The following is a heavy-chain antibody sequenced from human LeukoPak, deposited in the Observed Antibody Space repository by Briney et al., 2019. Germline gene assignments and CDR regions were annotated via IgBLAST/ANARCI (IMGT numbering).Heavy chain of an antibody. D-gene: IGHD3-22*01. Sequence: SQTLSLTCTVSGDSISSGSYYWSWIRQPAGKGLEWIGRLYTSGSTNYNPSLKSRVSMSVDTSKKQSSLRLSSVTAADTAIYYCASDYFDRTGYYGFIYWGQGSLVTISS. CDR1: GDSISSGSYY. V-gene: IGHV4-61*02. J-gene: IGHJ4*02. CDR3: ASDYFDRTGYYGFIY. CDR2: LYTSGST.